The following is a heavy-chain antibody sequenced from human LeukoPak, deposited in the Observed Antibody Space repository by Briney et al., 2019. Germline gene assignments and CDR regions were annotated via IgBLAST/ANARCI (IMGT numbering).Heavy chain of an antibody. CDR1: GFTFSSYW. V-gene: IGHV3-21*01. Sequence: GGSLRLSCAASGFTFSSYWMHWVRQAPGKGLEWVSFIGTSSGYIYYADSVKGRFTISRDNAKNSLYLQMNSLRVEDTAVYYCARRFDIWGQGTMVTVSS. CDR3: ARRFDI. J-gene: IGHJ3*02. CDR2: IGTSSGYI.